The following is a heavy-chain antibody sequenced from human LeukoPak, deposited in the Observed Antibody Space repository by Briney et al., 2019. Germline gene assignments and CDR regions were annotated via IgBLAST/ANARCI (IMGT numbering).Heavy chain of an antibody. V-gene: IGHV1-18*01. D-gene: IGHD3-16*02. CDR1: GGTFSSYA. J-gene: IGHJ5*02. Sequence: ASVKVSCKASGGTFSSYAISWVRQAPGQGLEWMGWISAYNGNTNYAQKLQGRVTMTTDTSTSTAYMELRSLRSDDTAVYYCARGRVYYDYVWGSYRSQERNWFDPWGQGTLVTVSS. CDR3: ARGRVYYDYVWGSYRSQERNWFDP. CDR2: ISAYNGNT.